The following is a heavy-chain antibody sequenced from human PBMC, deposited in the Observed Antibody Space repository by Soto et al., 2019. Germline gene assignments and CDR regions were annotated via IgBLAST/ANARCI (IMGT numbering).Heavy chain of an antibody. J-gene: IGHJ3*02. CDR2: IDHSGGT. CDR1: GGSFSGYY. CDR3: ARVGLGDTFDI. D-gene: IGHD1-26*01. Sequence: SETLSLTCAVYGGSFSGYYWSWIRQPPGKGLEWIGEIDHSGGTNYNPSLKSRVTISVDTSKNQFSLKMSSVTAADTAVYYCARVGLGDTFDIWGQGTMVTVSS. V-gene: IGHV4-34*01.